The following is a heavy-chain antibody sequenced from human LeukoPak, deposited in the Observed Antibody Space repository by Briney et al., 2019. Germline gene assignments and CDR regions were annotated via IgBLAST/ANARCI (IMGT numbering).Heavy chain of an antibody. V-gene: IGHV3-48*04. Sequence: PGGSLRLSCAASGFTFSSYSMNWVRQAPGKGLEWVSYISSSSSTIYYADSVKGRFTISRDNAKNSLYLQMNSLRAEDTAVYYCARDSPQYSSSWYCIDYWGQGTLVTVSS. CDR1: GFTFSSYS. CDR3: ARDSPQYSSSWYCIDY. D-gene: IGHD6-13*01. CDR2: ISSSSSTI. J-gene: IGHJ4*02.